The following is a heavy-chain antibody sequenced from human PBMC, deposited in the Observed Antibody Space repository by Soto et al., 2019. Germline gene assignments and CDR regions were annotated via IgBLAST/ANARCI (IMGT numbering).Heavy chain of an antibody. J-gene: IGHJ4*02. D-gene: IGHD5-12*01. CDR1: GGSISSYY. CDR3: ARSEGYDFYFDY. CDR2: IYYSGST. V-gene: IGHV4-59*01. Sequence: SETLSLTCTVSGGSISSYYWSWIRQPPGKGLEWIGYIYYSGSTNYNPSLKSRVTISVDTSKNQFSLKLSSVTAADTAVYYCARSEGYDFYFDYWGQGTLVTVSS.